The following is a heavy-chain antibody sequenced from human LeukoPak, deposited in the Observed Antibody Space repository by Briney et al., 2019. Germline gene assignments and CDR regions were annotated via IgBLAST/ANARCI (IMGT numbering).Heavy chain of an antibody. CDR1: GYTFTSYD. CDR3: ARGPPDIVVVVAANDAFDI. CDR2: MNPNSGNT. D-gene: IGHD2-15*01. V-gene: IGHV1-8*01. J-gene: IGHJ3*02. Sequence: ASVKVSCKASGYTFTSYDINWVRRATGQGLEWVGWMNPNSGNTGYAQKFQGRVTMTRNTSISTAYMELSSLRSEDTAVYYCARGPPDIVVVVAANDAFDIWGQGTMVTVSS.